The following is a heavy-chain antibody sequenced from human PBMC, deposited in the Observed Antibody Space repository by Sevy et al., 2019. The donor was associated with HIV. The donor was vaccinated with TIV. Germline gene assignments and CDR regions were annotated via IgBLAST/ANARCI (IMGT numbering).Heavy chain of an antibody. CDR2: ISGSGNSA. CDR3: AKGGRSYGDSYFDH. J-gene: IGHJ4*02. CDR1: GFTFGSYA. Sequence: GGSLRLSCAASGFTFGSYAMHWVRQAPGKGLEWVSVISGSGNSAYYADSVKGRFTISRDNSKNTLSLQMNSLRAEDTAVYYCAKGGRSYGDSYFDHWGQGTLVTVSS. V-gene: IGHV3-23*01. D-gene: IGHD5-18*01.